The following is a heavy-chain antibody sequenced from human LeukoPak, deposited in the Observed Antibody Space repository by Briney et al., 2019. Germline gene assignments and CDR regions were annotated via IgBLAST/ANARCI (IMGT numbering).Heavy chain of an antibody. CDR2: IWYDGSNK. D-gene: IGHD2-15*01. Sequence: GGSLRLSCAASGFTFSSYGMHWVRQAPGKGLEWVAVIWYDGSNKYYADSVKGRFTISRDNSKNTLYLQMNSLRAEDTAVYYCARSYCSGGSCSYYYYYGMDVWRKGTTVTVSS. J-gene: IGHJ6*04. CDR3: ARSYCSGGSCSYYYYYGMDV. V-gene: IGHV3-33*01. CDR1: GFTFSSYG.